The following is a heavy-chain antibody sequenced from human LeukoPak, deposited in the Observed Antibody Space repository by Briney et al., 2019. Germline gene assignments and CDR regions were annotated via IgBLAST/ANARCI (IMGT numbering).Heavy chain of an antibody. CDR1: GYTFTSYG. CDR3: ARDIMSGAHYDFWSGYYLGMDV. D-gene: IGHD3-3*01. Sequence: SVKVSCKASGYTFTSYGIRWVRQAPGQGLEWMGGIIPIFGTANYAQKLQGRVTITADESTSTAYMELSSLRSEDTAVYYCARDIMSGAHYDFWSGYYLGMDVWGQWTTVTVSS. CDR2: IIPIFGTA. J-gene: IGHJ6*02. V-gene: IGHV1-69*13.